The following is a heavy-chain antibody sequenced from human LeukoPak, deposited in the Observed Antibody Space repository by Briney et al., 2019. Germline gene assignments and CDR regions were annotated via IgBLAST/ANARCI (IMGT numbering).Heavy chain of an antibody. Sequence: GGSPRLSCAASGFTFSSYSMNWVRQAPGKGLEWVSSISSSSSYIYYADSVKGRFTISRDNAKNSLYLQMNSLRAEDTAVYYCAREISVIVGATGLDYWGQGTLVTVSS. J-gene: IGHJ4*02. V-gene: IGHV3-21*01. CDR2: ISSSSSYI. D-gene: IGHD1-26*01. CDR3: AREISVIVGATGLDY. CDR1: GFTFSSYS.